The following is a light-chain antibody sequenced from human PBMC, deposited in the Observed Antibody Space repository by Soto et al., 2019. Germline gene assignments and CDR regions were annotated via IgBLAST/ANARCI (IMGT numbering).Light chain of an antibody. CDR1: QSVVSDY. J-gene: IGKJ1*01. Sequence: ESVLTQSPGALFLSPGERATLSCKASQSVVSDYLAWYQQKPGQAPRLLIYGASTRATGIPDRFSGSGSGTDFTLTICRLEPEDVAVYYGHVYGDPPTFGQGTKVDIK. CDR3: HVYGDPPT. CDR2: GAS. V-gene: IGKV3-20*01.